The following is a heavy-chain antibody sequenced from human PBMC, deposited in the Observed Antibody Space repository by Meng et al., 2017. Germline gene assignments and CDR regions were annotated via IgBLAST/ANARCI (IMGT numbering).Heavy chain of an antibody. D-gene: IGHD3-16*01. CDR3: ARGRGSWGY. CDR1: GGSCSGYY. Sequence: QVQLEEWGAGLLKLSETLSLTCAVYGGSCSGYYWSWIRQPPGKGLEWIGEINHSGRTNYNPSLKSRVTISVDTSKNQFSLKLSSVTAADTAVYYCARGRGSWGYWGQGTLVTVSS. V-gene: IGHV4-34*01. J-gene: IGHJ4*02. CDR2: INHSGRT.